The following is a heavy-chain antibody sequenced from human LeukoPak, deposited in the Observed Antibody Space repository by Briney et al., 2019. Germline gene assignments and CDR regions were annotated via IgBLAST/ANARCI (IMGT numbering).Heavy chain of an antibody. Sequence: PGRSLRLSCAASGFTFSSCAMHWVRQAPGKGLEWVAVISYDGSNKYYADSVKGRFTISRDNSKNTLYLQMNSLRAEDTAVYYCARERPVLRFLEWPPLDVWGQGTTVTVSS. CDR1: GFTFSSCA. CDR2: ISYDGSNK. D-gene: IGHD3-3*01. V-gene: IGHV3-30-3*01. J-gene: IGHJ6*02. CDR3: ARERPVLRFLEWPPLDV.